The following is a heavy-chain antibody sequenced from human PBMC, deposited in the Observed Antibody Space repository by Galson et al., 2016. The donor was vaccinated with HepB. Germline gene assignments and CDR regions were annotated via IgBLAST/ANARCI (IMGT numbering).Heavy chain of an antibody. Sequence: SLRLSCAASGFTFNSYAMSWVRQAPGRGPEWVSAISGNGDRAYYADSVKGRFTISRDNSKNTLYLQMNSLRAEDTAIYYCATAQWLGRIDFWGQGTLVTVSS. CDR2: ISGNGDRA. V-gene: IGHV3-23*01. CDR3: ATAQWLGRIDF. D-gene: IGHD6-19*01. J-gene: IGHJ4*02. CDR1: GFTFNSYA.